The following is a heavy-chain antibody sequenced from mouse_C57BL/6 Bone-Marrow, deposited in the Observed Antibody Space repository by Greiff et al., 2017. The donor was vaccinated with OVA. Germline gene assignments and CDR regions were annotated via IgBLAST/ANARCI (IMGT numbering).Heavy chain of an antibody. CDR3: ARENLWFAY. CDR2: INPSSGYT. CDR1: GYTFTSYT. Sequence: QVQLQQSGAELARPGASVKMSCKASGYTFTSYTMHWVKQRPGQGLEWIGYINPSSGYTKYNQKFKDKATLTADKSSSTAYMRLSSLTSEDSAVYYCARENLWFAYWGQGTLVTVSA. J-gene: IGHJ3*01. V-gene: IGHV1-4*01.